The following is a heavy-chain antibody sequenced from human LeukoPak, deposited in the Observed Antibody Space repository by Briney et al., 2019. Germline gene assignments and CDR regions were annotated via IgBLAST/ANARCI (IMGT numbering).Heavy chain of an antibody. CDR3: ARNGGNSDFDY. J-gene: IGHJ4*02. D-gene: IGHD4-23*01. Sequence: SETLSLTCAVSGDSISSSNWWTWVRQPPGKGLEWIGEIYHSGNTNYNPSLKSRVTMSVDKSKNQFSLNLNSVTAADTAVYYCARNGGNSDFDYWGQGTLVTVSS. V-gene: IGHV4-4*02. CDR1: GDSISSSNW. CDR2: IYHSGNT.